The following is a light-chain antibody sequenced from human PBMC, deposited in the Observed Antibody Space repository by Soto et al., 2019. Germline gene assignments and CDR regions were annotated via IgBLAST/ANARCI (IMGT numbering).Light chain of an antibody. CDR2: GAS. CDR3: QQYNNWPPIT. Sequence: EIVMTQSPAPLSVSPGERATLSFRASQSVSSNLAWYQQTPGQAPRLLIYGASTRATGIPARFSGSGSGTEFTLTISSLQSEDFAVYYCQQYNNWPPITFGQGTRLEIK. J-gene: IGKJ5*01. CDR1: QSVSSN. V-gene: IGKV3-15*01.